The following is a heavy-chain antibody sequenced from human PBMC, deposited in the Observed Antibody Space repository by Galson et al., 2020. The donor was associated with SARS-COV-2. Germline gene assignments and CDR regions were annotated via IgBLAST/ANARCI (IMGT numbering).Heavy chain of an antibody. D-gene: IGHD3-3*01. CDR1: GGSISSGSYY. CDR3: ARQAYDFWSGYYVSDY. CDR2: IYTSGST. V-gene: IGHV4-61*02. J-gene: IGHJ4*02. Sequence: SETLSLTCTVSGGSISSGSYYWSWIRQPAGKGLEWIGRIYTSGSTNYNPSLKSRVTISVDTSKNQFSLKLSSVTAADTAVYYCARQAYDFWSGYYVSDYWGQGTLVTVSS.